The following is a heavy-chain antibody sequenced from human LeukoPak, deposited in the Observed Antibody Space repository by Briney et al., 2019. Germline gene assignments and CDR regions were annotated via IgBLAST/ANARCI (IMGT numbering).Heavy chain of an antibody. CDR3: AREGSPDIVVVVAASFDY. D-gene: IGHD2-15*01. CDR2: IRGIDGST. Sequence: GGSLRLSCAASGFTFRIYAMNWVRQAPGKGLEWASSIRGIDGSTYYADSVKGRFTISRDNSKNAVYLQMNSLRVEDTAVYYCAREGSPDIVVVVAASFDYWGQGTLVTVSS. CDR1: GFTFRIYA. J-gene: IGHJ4*02. V-gene: IGHV3-23*01.